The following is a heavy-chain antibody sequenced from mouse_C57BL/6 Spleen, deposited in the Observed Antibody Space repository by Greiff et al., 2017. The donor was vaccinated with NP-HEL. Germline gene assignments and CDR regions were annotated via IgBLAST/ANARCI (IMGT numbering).Heavy chain of an antibody. V-gene: IGHV1-76*01. J-gene: IGHJ4*01. CDR1: GYTFTDYY. D-gene: IGHD1-1*01. CDR2: IYPGSGNT. Sequence: QVQLQQSGAELVRPGASVKLSCKASGYTFTDYYINWVKQRPGQGLEWIARIYPGSGNTYYNEKFKGKATLTAEKSSSTAYMQLSSLTSEDSAVYFCARSQLTGYAMDYWGQGTSVTVSS. CDR3: ARSQLTGYAMDY.